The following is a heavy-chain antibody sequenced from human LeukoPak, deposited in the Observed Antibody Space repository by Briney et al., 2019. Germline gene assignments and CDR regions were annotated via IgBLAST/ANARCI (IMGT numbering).Heavy chain of an antibody. CDR3: AKGAGTQYYFDY. J-gene: IGHJ4*02. CDR2: ISGSGGST. Sequence: GGSLRLSCAASGFTVSSNYMSWVRQAPGKGLEWVSAISGSGGSTYYADSVKGRFTISRDNSKNTLYLQMNSLRAEDTAVYYCAKGAGTQYYFDYWGQGTLVTVSS. D-gene: IGHD6-13*01. CDR1: GFTVSSNY. V-gene: IGHV3-23*01.